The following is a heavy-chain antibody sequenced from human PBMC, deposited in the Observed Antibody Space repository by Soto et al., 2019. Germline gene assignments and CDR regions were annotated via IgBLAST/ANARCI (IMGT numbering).Heavy chain of an antibody. CDR1: GFTFINYP. D-gene: IGHD1-26*01. V-gene: IGHV3-23*01. CDR2: ISGSGGST. J-gene: IGHJ2*01. CDR3: AKGGRFWYIDI. Sequence: EVELLDSGGGLVQPGGSLRLSCVASGFTFINYPMSWVRQAPGKGLEWVSSISGSGGSTYYADSVKGRFTISRDNSENTLYLQTNCLRAEDTAVYYCAKGGRFWYIDIWGRGTLVTVSS.